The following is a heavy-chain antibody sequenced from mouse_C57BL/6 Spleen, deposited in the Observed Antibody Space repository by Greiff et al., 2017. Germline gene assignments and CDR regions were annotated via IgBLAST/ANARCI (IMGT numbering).Heavy chain of an antibody. D-gene: IGHD2-4*01. CDR2: IYPGDGDT. Sequence: HVQLQQSGAELVKPGASVKISCKASGYAFSSYWMNWVKQRPGKGLEWIGQIYPGDGDTNYNGKFKGKATLTADKSSSTAYMQLSSLTSEDSAVYFCARWRDYENYAMDYWGQGTSVTVSS. V-gene: IGHV1-80*01. CDR3: ARWRDYENYAMDY. J-gene: IGHJ4*01. CDR1: GYAFSSYW.